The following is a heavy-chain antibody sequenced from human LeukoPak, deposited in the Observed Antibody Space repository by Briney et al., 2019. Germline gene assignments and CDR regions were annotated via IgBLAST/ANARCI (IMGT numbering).Heavy chain of an antibody. CDR1: GYTFTGYY. CDR2: INPNSGGT. Sequence: ASVKVSCKASGYTFTGYYMHWVRQAPGQGLEWMGRINPNSGGTNSAQKFQGRVTMAWDTSISTDYMELSRLRADDTAVYYCARGWTTRSCFDYWGQGTLVTVSS. V-gene: IGHV1-2*06. D-gene: IGHD4-11*01. CDR3: ARGWTTRSCFDY. J-gene: IGHJ4*02.